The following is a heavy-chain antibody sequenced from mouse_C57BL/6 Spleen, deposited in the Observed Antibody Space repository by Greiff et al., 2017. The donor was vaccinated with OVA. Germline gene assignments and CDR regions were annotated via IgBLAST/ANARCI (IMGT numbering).Heavy chain of an antibody. Sequence: EVQLQQSGPELVKPGASVKIPCKASGYTFTDYNMDWVKQSHGKSLEWIGDINPNNGGTIYNQKFKGKATLTVEKSSSTAYMELRSLTSEDTAVYYCAREEDSSGLDYWGQGTTLTVSS. CDR3: AREEDSSGLDY. CDR1: GYTFTDYN. V-gene: IGHV1-18*01. CDR2: INPNNGGT. D-gene: IGHD3-2*02. J-gene: IGHJ2*01.